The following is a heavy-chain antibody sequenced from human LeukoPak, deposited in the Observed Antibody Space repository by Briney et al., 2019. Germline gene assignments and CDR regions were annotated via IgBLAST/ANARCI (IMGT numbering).Heavy chain of an antibody. Sequence: GGSLRLSCAASGFTFSSYAMSWVRQASGKGLEWVSAISGSGGSTYYADSVKGRFTISRDNSKNTLYLQMNSLRAEDTAVYYCANHWNGYYFDYWGQGTLVTVSS. J-gene: IGHJ4*02. CDR3: ANHWNGYYFDY. CDR2: ISGSGGST. D-gene: IGHD1-1*01. CDR1: GFTFSSYA. V-gene: IGHV3-23*01.